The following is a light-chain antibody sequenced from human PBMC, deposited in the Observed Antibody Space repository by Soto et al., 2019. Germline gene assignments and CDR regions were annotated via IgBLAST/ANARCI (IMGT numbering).Light chain of an antibody. CDR2: GAS. CDR3: QQYGSSPT. CDR1: QSVSSD. J-gene: IGKJ1*01. Sequence: IVMTQSPATLSVYPGERATLSCRASQSVSSDLAWYHQKPGQAPRLLIYGASSRATGIPDRFSGSGSGTDFTLTISRLEPEDFAVYYCQQYGSSPTFGQGTMVDI. V-gene: IGKV3-20*01.